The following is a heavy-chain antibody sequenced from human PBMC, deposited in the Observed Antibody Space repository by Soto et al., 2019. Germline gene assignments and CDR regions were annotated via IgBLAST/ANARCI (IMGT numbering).Heavy chain of an antibody. D-gene: IGHD6-19*01. J-gene: IGHJ2*01. CDR2: DSGST. V-gene: IGHV4-59*08. CDR1: SGSISNYY. Sequence: QVQLQESGPGLVKPSETLSLTCTVSSGSISNYYWSWIRQPPGKGLEWIGDSGSTVYNPSLRSRVTISLDTSKNLFSLNLTSVTAADTAIYYCARRTGYGSGWADWHIDLWGRGTLVTVSS. CDR3: ARRTGYGSGWADWHIDL.